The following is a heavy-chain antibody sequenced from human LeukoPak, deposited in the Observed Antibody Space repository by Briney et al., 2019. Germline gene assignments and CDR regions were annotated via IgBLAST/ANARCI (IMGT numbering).Heavy chain of an antibody. CDR1: GFTFRNYW. CDR2: IKEDGSVK. Sequence: PGGSLRLSCAASGFTFRNYWMSWVRQAPGKGLEWVANIKEDGSVKYYVDSVKGRFPISRDTAKNSVYLQMNSLRAEDTAVYYCARIGYSSSSFDYWGQGILVTVSS. J-gene: IGHJ4*02. CDR3: ARIGYSSSSFDY. D-gene: IGHD6-6*01. V-gene: IGHV3-7*01.